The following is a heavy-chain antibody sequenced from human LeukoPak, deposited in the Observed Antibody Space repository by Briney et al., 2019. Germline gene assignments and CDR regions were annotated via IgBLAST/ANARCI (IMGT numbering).Heavy chain of an antibody. CDR3: ASPAHYYDSREMGY. J-gene: IGHJ4*02. CDR2: IGAYNGNT. D-gene: IGHD3-22*01. V-gene: IGHV1-18*01. CDR1: GYTFTSYG. Sequence: ASVKVSCKASGYTFTSYGISWVRQAPGQGLEWMGWIGAYNGNTNYAQKLQDRVTMTTDTSTSTAYMELRSLRSDDTAVYYCASPAHYYDSREMGYWGQGTLVTVSS.